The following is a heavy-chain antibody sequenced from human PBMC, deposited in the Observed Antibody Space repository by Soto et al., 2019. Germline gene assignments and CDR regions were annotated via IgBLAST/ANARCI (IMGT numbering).Heavy chain of an antibody. CDR2: IDPSDSYT. V-gene: IGHV5-10-1*01. J-gene: IGHJ6*02. CDR1: GYSFTSYW. CDR3: ASTPHGSWXWGG. Sequence: PGESLKISCKGSGYSFTSYWISWVRQMPGKGLEWMGRIDPSDSYTNYSPSFQGHVTISADKSISTAYLQWSSLKASDTAMYYCASTPHGSWXWGGWGQGTTVTVSS. D-gene: IGHD3-10*01.